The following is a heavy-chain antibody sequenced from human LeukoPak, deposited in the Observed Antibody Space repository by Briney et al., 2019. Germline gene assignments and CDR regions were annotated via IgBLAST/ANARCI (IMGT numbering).Heavy chain of an antibody. Sequence: SVKVSCKASGGTFSSYAISWVRQAPGQGLEWMGRIVPILGIANYAQKFQGRVTITADKSTSTAYMELSSLRSEDTAVYYCARLYNWFDPWGQGTLVTVSS. CDR1: GGTFSSYA. CDR2: IVPILGIA. V-gene: IGHV1-69*04. CDR3: ARLYNWFDP. J-gene: IGHJ5*02.